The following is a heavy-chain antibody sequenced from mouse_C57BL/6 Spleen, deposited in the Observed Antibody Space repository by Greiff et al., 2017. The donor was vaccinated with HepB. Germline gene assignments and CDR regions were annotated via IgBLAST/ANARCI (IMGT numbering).Heavy chain of an antibody. CDR2: INPYNGGT. D-gene: IGHD1-1*01. CDR1: GYTFTDYY. Sequence: EVQLQQSGPVLVKPGASVKMSCKASGYTFTDYYMNWVKQSHGKSLEWIGVINPYNGGTSYNQKFKGKATLTVDKSSSTAYMELNSLTSEDSAVYYCARSSYYGSSYGSGPDYWGQGTTLTVSS. V-gene: IGHV1-19*01. J-gene: IGHJ2*01. CDR3: ARSSYYGSSYGSGPDY.